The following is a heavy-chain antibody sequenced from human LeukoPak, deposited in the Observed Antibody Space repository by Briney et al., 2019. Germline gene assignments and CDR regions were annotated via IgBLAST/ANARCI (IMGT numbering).Heavy chain of an antibody. D-gene: IGHD3-22*01. J-gene: IGHJ4*02. V-gene: IGHV4-61*02. CDR3: ARESYDSSGYYFASDTDEAYYFDY. Sequence: PSETLSLTCTVSGGSISSGSYYWSWIRQPAGKGLEWIGRIYTSGSTNYNPSLKSRVTISVDTSKNQFSLKLSSVTAADTAVYYCARESYDSSGYYFASDTDEAYYFDYWGQGTLVTVSS. CDR1: GGSISSGSYY. CDR2: IYTSGST.